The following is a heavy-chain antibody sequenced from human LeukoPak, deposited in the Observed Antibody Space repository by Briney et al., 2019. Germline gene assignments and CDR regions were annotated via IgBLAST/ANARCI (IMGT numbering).Heavy chain of an antibody. Sequence: PGGSLRLSCAASGFTFSSYSMNWVRQTPGKGLEWVSSISSSSSYIYYADPVKGRFIISRDNSKNTLYLQMNSLRAEDTAVYYCARAMAGYLYGMDVWGQGTTVTVSS. J-gene: IGHJ6*02. CDR3: ARAMAGYLYGMDV. CDR1: GFTFSSYS. CDR2: ISSSSSYI. D-gene: IGHD5-24*01. V-gene: IGHV3-21*04.